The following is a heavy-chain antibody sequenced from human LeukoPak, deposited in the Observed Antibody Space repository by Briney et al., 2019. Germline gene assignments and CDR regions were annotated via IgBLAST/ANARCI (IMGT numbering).Heavy chain of an antibody. CDR1: GFTFTSYS. D-gene: IGHD5-12*01. Sequence: PGGSLRLSCVASGFTFTSYSMSWVRQAPGKGLEWVSSINPSSSYIHYTDSLKGRVTISRDNAKNSLYLQINSLRGEDTAVYYCARLRTWILDXWGQGTLVTVSS. CDR3: ARLRTWILDX. V-gene: IGHV3-21*01. J-gene: IGHJ4*02. CDR2: INPSSSYI.